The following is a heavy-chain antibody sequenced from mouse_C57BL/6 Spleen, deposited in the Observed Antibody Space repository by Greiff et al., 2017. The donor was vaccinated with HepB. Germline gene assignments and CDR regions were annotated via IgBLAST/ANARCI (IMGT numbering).Heavy chain of an antibody. J-gene: IGHJ1*03. V-gene: IGHV1-82*01. CDR2: IYPGDGDT. Sequence: QVQLQQSGPELVKPGASVKISCKASGYAFSSSWMNWVKQRPGKGLEWIGRIYPGDGDTNYNGKFKGKATLTADKSSSTAYMQLSSLTSEDSAVYFCARSASYYYGSSYVYFDVWGTGTTVTVSS. D-gene: IGHD1-1*01. CDR3: ARSASYYYGSSYVYFDV. CDR1: GYAFSSSW.